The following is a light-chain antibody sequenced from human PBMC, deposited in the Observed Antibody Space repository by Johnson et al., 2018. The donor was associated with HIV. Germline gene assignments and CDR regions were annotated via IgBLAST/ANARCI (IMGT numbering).Light chain of an antibody. CDR1: SSNIGNHY. CDR2: DNN. J-gene: IGLJ1*01. V-gene: IGLV1-51*01. CDR3: GTWDSSLSNYV. Sequence: QSVLTQPPSVSAAPGQKVTISCSGTSSNIGNHYVSWYQLLPGTAPKLLIYDNNQRPSGIPDRSSVSKFGTSATLGITGLKTGDEADYYCGTWDSSLSNYVFGSGTKVTV.